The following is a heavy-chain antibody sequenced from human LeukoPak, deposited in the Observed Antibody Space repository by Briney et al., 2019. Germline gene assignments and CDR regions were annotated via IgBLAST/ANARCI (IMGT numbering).Heavy chain of an antibody. CDR3: AKDQMTLDAFDI. Sequence: GGSLRLSCAASGFTFSSYAMGWVRQAPGKGLERVSSISGGGDGAFFADSVKGRFTISRDNSKNTLYLQMNSLRPEDTPVYYCAKDQMTLDAFDIWGQGTMVTVSS. V-gene: IGHV3-23*01. CDR2: ISGGGDGA. J-gene: IGHJ3*02. CDR1: GFTFSSYA.